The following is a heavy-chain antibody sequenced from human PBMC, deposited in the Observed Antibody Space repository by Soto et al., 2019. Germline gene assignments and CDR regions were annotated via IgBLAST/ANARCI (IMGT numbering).Heavy chain of an antibody. CDR3: ARDYLEYYYSCYSTDV. Sequence: GGSLRLSCAASGFTFSSYGMHWVRQAPGKGLEWVAVIWYDGSNKYYADSVKGRFTISRDNSKNTLYLQTNSLIAEDTAVYYCARDYLEYYYSCYSTDVWGKGTTVTVSS. D-gene: IGHD1-1*01. V-gene: IGHV3-33*01. J-gene: IGHJ6*03. CDR2: IWYDGSNK. CDR1: GFTFSSYG.